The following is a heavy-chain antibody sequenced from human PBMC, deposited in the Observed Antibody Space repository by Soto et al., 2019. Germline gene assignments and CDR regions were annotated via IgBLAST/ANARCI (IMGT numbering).Heavy chain of an antibody. D-gene: IGHD3-10*01. CDR2: IYSGGST. V-gene: IGHV3-53*04. Sequence: GGSLRLSCAASGFTVSSYDMSWVRQAPGKGLEWVSVIYSGGSTYYADSVKGRFTISRNNSKNTLYLKMNSLRAEDTAVYYCAAVNYGSGCYYFDYWGQGTLVTVSS. CDR3: AAVNYGSGCYYFDY. J-gene: IGHJ4*02. CDR1: GFTVSSYD.